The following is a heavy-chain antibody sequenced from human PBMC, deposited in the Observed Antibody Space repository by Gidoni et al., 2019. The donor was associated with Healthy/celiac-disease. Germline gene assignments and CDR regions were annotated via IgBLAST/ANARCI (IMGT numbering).Heavy chain of an antibody. Sequence: QVQLVESGGGVVQPGRSLRLSCAASGFTFSSYAMHWVRQAPGKGLEWVAVISYDGSNKYYADSVKGRFTISRDNSKNTLYLQMNSLRAEDTAVYYCARVLGVKRIGGPIDYWGQGTLVTVSS. V-gene: IGHV3-30-3*01. J-gene: IGHJ4*02. CDR1: GFTFSSYA. CDR3: ARVLGVKRIGGPIDY. CDR2: ISYDGSNK. D-gene: IGHD2-8*01.